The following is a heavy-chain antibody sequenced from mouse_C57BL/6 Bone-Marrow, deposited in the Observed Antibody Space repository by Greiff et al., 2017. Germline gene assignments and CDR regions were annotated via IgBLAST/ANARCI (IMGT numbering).Heavy chain of an antibody. Sequence: VQLQQSGAELARPGASVKLSCKASGYTFTSYGISWVKQRTGQGLEWIGEIYPRSGNTYYNEKFKGKATLTADKSSSTAYMELRSLTSEDSAVYFCARENYDGSGTYWGQGTLVTVSA. D-gene: IGHD1-1*01. CDR2: IYPRSGNT. CDR3: ARENYDGSGTY. V-gene: IGHV1-81*01. CDR1: GYTFTSYG. J-gene: IGHJ3*01.